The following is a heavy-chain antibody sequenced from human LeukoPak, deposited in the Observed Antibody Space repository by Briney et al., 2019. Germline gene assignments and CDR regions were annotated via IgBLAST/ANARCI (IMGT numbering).Heavy chain of an antibody. D-gene: IGHD6-6*01. Sequence: SETLSLTCTVSGYSISSGYYWGWIRQPPGKGLEWIGSIYHSGSTYYNPSLKSRITISVDTSKNQFSLKLSSVTAADTAVYFCARAIAARRRVGWDYFDYWGQGTLVTVSS. J-gene: IGHJ4*02. CDR3: ARAIAARRRVGWDYFDY. CDR2: IYHSGST. CDR1: GYSISSGYY. V-gene: IGHV4-38-2*02.